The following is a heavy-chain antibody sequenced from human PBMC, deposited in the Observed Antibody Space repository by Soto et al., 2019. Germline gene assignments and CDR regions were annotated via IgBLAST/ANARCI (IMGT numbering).Heavy chain of an antibody. CDR2: IYWDDDK. D-gene: IGHD3-16*01. CDR1: GFSLSTSGVG. J-gene: IGHJ5*02. V-gene: IGHV2-5*02. Sequence: QITLKESGPTLVKPTQTLTLTCTFSGFSLSTSGVGVGWIRQPPGKALEWLALIYWDDDKRYSPSLKSRLTITKDATKNQVVLTMTNMDPVDTATYYCAHSWDTGGDYVWWFDPWGQGTLVTVSS. CDR3: AHSWDTGGDYVWWFDP.